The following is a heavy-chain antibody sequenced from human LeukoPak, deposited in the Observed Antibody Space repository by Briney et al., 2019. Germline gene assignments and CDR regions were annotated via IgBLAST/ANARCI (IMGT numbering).Heavy chain of an antibody. CDR1: GFNFRSNW. CDR2: INQDGSEK. V-gene: IGHV3-7*01. D-gene: IGHD6-19*01. Sequence: PGGSLRLSCAASGFNFRSNWMSWGRQAPGKGLGWVANINQDGSEKYYEDSVKGRFPISRDNAKNSLYLQMNSLRDEDTAVYYCAIAPYSSGWYGFDHWGQGTLVTVSS. CDR3: AIAPYSSGWYGFDH. J-gene: IGHJ4*02.